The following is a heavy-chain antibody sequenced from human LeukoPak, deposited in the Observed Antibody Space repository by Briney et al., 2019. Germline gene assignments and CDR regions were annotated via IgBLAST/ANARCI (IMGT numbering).Heavy chain of an antibody. CDR2: ISGSGGST. CDR1: GFTFSNYA. Sequence: GGSLRLSCAASGFTFSNYAMSWVRQAPGKGLKWVSGISGSGGSTYYADSVKGRFTISRDNSKNTLSLQMNSLRAEDTAVYYCAKDLEYSGSFNHFDYWGQGTLVTVSS. D-gene: IGHD1-26*01. V-gene: IGHV3-23*01. J-gene: IGHJ4*02. CDR3: AKDLEYSGSFNHFDY.